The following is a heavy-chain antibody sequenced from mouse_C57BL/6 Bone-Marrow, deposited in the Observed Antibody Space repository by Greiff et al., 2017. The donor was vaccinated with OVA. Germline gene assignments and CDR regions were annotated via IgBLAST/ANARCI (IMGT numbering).Heavy chain of an antibody. Sequence: LVESGAELARPGASVKLSCKASGYTFTSYGISWVKQRTGQGLEWIGEIYPRSGNTYYNEKFKGKATLTADKSSSTAYMELRSLTSEDSAVYFCARFELYYSNYRAWFAYWGQGTLVTVSA. CDR3: ARFELYYSNYRAWFAY. V-gene: IGHV1-81*01. CDR2: IYPRSGNT. D-gene: IGHD2-5*01. J-gene: IGHJ3*01. CDR1: GYTFTSYG.